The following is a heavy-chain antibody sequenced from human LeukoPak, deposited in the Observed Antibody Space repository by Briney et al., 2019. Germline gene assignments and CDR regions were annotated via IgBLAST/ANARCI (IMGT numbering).Heavy chain of an antibody. CDR2: ISVYNGNT. J-gene: IGHJ4*02. CDR1: GYTFTSYG. V-gene: IGHV1-18*01. Sequence: ASVKVSCKASGYTFTSYGISWVRQAPGQGLEWMGWISVYNGNTNYAQKVQGRVTMTTDASTSTAYMEPRSLRSDDTAVYYCARASRDGYNYDYWGQGTLVTVSS. CDR3: ARASRDGYNYDY. D-gene: IGHD5-24*01.